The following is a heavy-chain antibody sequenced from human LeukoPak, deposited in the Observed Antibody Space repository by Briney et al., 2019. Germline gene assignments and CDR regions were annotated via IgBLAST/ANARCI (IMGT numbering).Heavy chain of an antibody. D-gene: IGHD4-23*01. CDR1: GFTLSSYA. CDR3: AKAVYGGNAFDY. V-gene: IGHV3-23*01. CDR2: ISGSGGST. Sequence: PGGSLRLSCAASGFTLSSYAMSWVRQAPGKGLEWVSAISGSGGSTYYADSVKGRFTISRDNSKNTLYLQMNSLRAEDTAVYYCAKAVYGGNAFDYWGQGTLVTVSS. J-gene: IGHJ4*02.